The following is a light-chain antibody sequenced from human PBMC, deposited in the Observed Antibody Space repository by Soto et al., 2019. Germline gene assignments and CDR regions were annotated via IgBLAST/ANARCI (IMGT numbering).Light chain of an antibody. CDR1: QSVGSG. V-gene: IGKV3-15*01. CDR2: GAS. J-gene: IGKJ1*01. Sequence: EIVMTQSPATLSVSPGERATLSCRASQSVGSGLSWYQQKPGQAPRLLIYGASTRATGIPARFSGSGSGTEFTLTISSLHPDDFATYYCQEYNNYWTFGQGTKVDNK. CDR3: QEYNNYWT.